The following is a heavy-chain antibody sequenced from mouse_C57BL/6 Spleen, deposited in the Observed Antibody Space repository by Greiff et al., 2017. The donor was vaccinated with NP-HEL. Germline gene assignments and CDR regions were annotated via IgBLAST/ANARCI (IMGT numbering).Heavy chain of an antibody. J-gene: IGHJ1*03. Sequence: QVQLQQPGAELVRPGTSVKLSCKASGYTFTSYWMHWVKQRPGQGLEWIGVIDPSDSYTNYNQKFKGKATLTVDTSSSTAYMQLSSLTSEDSAVYYCSRYYCGSRTWWYFYVWGTGTTVTVSS. CDR2: IDPSDSYT. V-gene: IGHV1-59*01. CDR3: SRYYCGSRTWWYFYV. D-gene: IGHD1-1*01. CDR1: GYTFTSYW.